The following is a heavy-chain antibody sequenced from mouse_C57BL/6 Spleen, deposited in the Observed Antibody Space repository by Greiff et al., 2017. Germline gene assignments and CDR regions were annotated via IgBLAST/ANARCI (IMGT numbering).Heavy chain of an antibody. CDR3: ARGGITTYFDY. D-gene: IGHD2-4*01. Sequence: QVQLKQPGAELVMPGASVKLSCKASGYTFTSYWMHWVKQRPGQGLEWIGEIDPSDSYTNYNQKFKGKSTLTVDKSSSTAYMQLSSLTSEDSAVYYCARGGITTYFDYWGQGTTLTVSS. CDR1: GYTFTSYW. V-gene: IGHV1-69*01. CDR2: IDPSDSYT. J-gene: IGHJ2*01.